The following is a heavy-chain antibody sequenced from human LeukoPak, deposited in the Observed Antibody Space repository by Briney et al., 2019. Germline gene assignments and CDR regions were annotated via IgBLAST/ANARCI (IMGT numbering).Heavy chain of an antibody. V-gene: IGHV3-23*01. J-gene: IGHJ4*02. CDR1: GFTFSGSA. CDR2: ISGSGSNT. CDR3: VKEASRAYFDY. Sequence: GGSLRLSCAASGFTFSGSAMSWVRQAPGKGLEWVSAISGSGSNTYYADSVKGRLTISRDNSKNTLYLQMSSLRAEDTAVYYCVKEASRAYFDYWGQGTLVTVSS. D-gene: IGHD2-2*01.